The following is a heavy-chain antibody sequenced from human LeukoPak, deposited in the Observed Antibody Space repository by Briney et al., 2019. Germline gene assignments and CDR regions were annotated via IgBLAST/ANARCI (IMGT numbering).Heavy chain of an antibody. CDR1: GYTFTSYD. Sequence: ASVKVSCKASGYTFTSYDINWVRQATGQGLEWMGWISAGNGNTKYSQNFQGRVTFISNTSATTAFMELSSLRSEDAAVYYCARDPGSGSNDYWGQGTLVTVSS. CDR2: ISAGNGNT. D-gene: IGHD1-26*01. CDR3: ARDPGSGSNDY. J-gene: IGHJ4*02. V-gene: IGHV1-3*01.